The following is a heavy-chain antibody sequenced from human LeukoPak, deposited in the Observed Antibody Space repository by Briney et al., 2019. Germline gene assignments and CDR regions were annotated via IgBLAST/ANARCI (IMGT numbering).Heavy chain of an antibody. CDR1: GYTFTSYG. V-gene: IGHV1-18*01. Sequence: GASVKVSCKASGYTFTSYGISWVRQAPGQGLEWMGWISAYNGNTNYAQKLQGRVTMTTDTSTSTAYVGLRSLRSDDTAVYYCARTIAVAGGYYGMDVWGQGTTVTVSS. CDR3: ARTIAVAGGYYGMDV. CDR2: ISAYNGNT. J-gene: IGHJ6*02. D-gene: IGHD6-19*01.